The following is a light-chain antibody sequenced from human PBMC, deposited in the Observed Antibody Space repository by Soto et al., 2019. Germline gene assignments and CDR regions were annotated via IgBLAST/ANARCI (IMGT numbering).Light chain of an antibody. J-gene: IGKJ1*01. Sequence: EIVLTPSPGTLSLSPGEVATLSCRASEGLTNSYLAWYQQKPGQAPSLLIYGASSRATGIPDRFSVSGSGTEFTLTVDRLGPEDFDVYYCHQYGSSLQTLGRETKVDIX. CDR1: EGLTNSY. CDR2: GAS. V-gene: IGKV3-20*01. CDR3: HQYGSSLQT.